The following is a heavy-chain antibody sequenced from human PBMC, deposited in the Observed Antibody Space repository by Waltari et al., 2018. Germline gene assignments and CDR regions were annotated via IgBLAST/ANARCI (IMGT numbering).Heavy chain of an antibody. J-gene: IGHJ4*02. CDR2: IDRGDSDT. CDR3: SRPPSSSSDKHFDY. V-gene: IGHV5-51*01. D-gene: IGHD6-6*01. Sequence: EVQLVQSGAEVKKPGESLKISCKASGYSFTSYWIGWVRQMPGKGLEWVGRIDRGDSDTRYSPSFQGQVTISADKSSSTVYLQWNSLRASDTAIYYCSRPPSSSSDKHFDYWGQGTLVTVS. CDR1: GYSFTSYW.